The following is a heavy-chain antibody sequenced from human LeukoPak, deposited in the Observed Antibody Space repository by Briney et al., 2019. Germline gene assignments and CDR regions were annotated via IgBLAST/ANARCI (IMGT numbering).Heavy chain of an antibody. CDR1: SGSISSSNYY. J-gene: IGHJ4*02. D-gene: IGHD5-24*01. CDR2: LYYSGST. Sequence: SETLSLTCTVSSGSISSSNYYWGWIRQPPGKGLEWIGSLYYSGSTYYNPSLKSRVIISEDTSKNQFSLKLSSVAAADTAVYYCARREGGYNLNSFFGYWGQGTLVTVSS. V-gene: IGHV4-39*07. CDR3: ARREGGYNLNSFFGY.